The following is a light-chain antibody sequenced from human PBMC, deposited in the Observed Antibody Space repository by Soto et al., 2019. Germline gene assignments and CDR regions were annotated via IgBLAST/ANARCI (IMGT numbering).Light chain of an antibody. CDR2: GAP. CDR1: QTVTNNY. CDR3: QQYGSSPHVT. V-gene: IGKV3-20*01. Sequence: EMVLTQSPGTLSLSPGERATLSCRASQTVTNNYLAWYQQKPGQAPTLLIFGAPSRATDIPDRFGGSGSGTDFTVTISSLEPEDFAVYYCQQYGSSPHVTFGPGTKVDFK. J-gene: IGKJ3*01.